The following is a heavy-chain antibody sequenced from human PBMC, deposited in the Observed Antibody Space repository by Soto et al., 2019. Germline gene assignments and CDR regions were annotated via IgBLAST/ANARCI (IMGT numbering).Heavy chain of an antibody. V-gene: IGHV1-18*01. J-gene: IGHJ4*02. CDR2: ISAYMGNT. Sequence: GASVKVSCKASGYPFTSYGISWVRQATGQGLERMGCISAYMGNTKYAQKAQGRVTMTTDTSTSTAYVELGSLRSDYTAVYYCARDHTIFGVVIMGPFDYWGQGTLVTVSS. D-gene: IGHD3-3*01. CDR1: GYPFTSYG. CDR3: ARDHTIFGVVIMGPFDY.